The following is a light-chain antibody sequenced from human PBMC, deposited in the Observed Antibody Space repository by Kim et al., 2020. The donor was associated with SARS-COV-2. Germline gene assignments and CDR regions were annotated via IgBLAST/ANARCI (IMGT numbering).Light chain of an antibody. Sequence: SYELTQPLSVSVALGQTARITCGGNNIGNKNVHWYQQKPGQALILVIYRDTNRPSGIPERFSGSNSGNTATLTISRAQAGDESDYYCQVWDSSIGVFGGG. CDR3: QVWDSSIGV. V-gene: IGLV3-9*01. CDR1: NIGNKN. J-gene: IGLJ2*01. CDR2: RDT.